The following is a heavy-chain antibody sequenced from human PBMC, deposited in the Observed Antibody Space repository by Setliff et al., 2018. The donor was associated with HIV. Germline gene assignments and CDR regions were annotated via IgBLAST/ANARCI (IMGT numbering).Heavy chain of an antibody. J-gene: IGHJ3*02. V-gene: IGHV1-2*02. CDR2: INSASGGT. CDR3: ASDYLHVFDI. CDR1: GYTFTDYY. Sequence: SVKVSCKASGYTFTDYYIHWVRQAPGQGLEWMGWINSASGGTNYAQNFQGRVTVTRDTSINTAYVELNSLKSDDTAVYYCASDYLHVFDIWGQGTMVTVSS.